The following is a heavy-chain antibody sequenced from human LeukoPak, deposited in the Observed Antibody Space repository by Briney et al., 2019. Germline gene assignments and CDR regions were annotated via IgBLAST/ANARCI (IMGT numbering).Heavy chain of an antibody. Sequence: PGGSLRLSCAASGFTFSSYWMSWVRQAPGKGLEWVANIKQDGSEKYYVDSVKGRFTISRDNAKNSLYLQMNSLRAEDTAVYYCAQLLEGGYYGRDVWGQGTTVTVSS. CDR2: IKQDGSEK. D-gene: IGHD2-2*01. CDR1: GFTFSSYW. J-gene: IGHJ6*02. V-gene: IGHV3-7*01. CDR3: AQLLEGGYYGRDV.